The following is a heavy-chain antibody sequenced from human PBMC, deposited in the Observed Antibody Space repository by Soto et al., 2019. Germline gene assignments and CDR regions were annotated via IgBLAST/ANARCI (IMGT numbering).Heavy chain of an antibody. Sequence: ELQLVESGGGLVQPGGSLRLSCVASGFTLSSYWMHWVRQAPGKELVWVSRINSDGSSRTYADSVRGRLTISRDNAKNTLYLQMNSLRAEDTAVYYCARGDATLSAYYYSMDVWGKGTTVTVSS. CDR3: ARGDATLSAYYYSMDV. CDR2: INSDGSSR. D-gene: IGHD1-26*01. V-gene: IGHV3-74*01. J-gene: IGHJ6*03. CDR1: GFTLSSYW.